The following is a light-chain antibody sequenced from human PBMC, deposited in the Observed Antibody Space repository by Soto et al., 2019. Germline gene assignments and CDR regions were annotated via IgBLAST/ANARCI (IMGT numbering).Light chain of an antibody. J-gene: IGKJ4*01. V-gene: IGKV1-12*01. CDR3: QQTTTFPLP. Sequence: DLQMTQSPSSVSASVGDRVTITCRASQGISRWLAWYQQKPGKAPKLRIYTASSLQSQVPSRFSSSGSGTDCTRSISRRQPEDFATYYCQQTTTFPLPVGRGTKVEIK. CDR1: QGISRW. CDR2: TAS.